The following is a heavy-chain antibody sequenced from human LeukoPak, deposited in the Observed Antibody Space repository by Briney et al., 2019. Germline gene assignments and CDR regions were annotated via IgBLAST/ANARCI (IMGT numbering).Heavy chain of an antibody. J-gene: IGHJ6*02. D-gene: IGHD2-2*01. V-gene: IGHV1-2*02. CDR1: GYTFTGYY. Sequence: ASVKVSCKTSGYTFTGYYIHWVRQAPGQGPEWMGWISPNSGGTNYAQKFQGRVTMTRDTSLSTAYMDLSRLRSDDTAVYYCARVDCSSTSCYQAHYYYYYAMDVWGQGTTVTVS. CDR2: ISPNSGGT. CDR3: ARVDCSSTSCYQAHYYYYYAMDV.